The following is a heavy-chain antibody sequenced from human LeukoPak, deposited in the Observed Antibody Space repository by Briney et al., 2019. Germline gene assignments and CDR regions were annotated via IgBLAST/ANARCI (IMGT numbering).Heavy chain of an antibody. J-gene: IGHJ6*04. CDR3: AELGITMIGGV. CDR2: ISSSGSTI. V-gene: IGHV3-48*03. CDR1: GFTFSSYE. Sequence: PGGSLRLSCAASGFTFSSYEMNWVRQAPGKGLEWVSYISSSGSTIYYADSVKGRFTISRDNAKNSLYLQMNSLRAEDTTVYYCAELGITMIGGVWGKGTAVTISS. D-gene: IGHD3-10*02.